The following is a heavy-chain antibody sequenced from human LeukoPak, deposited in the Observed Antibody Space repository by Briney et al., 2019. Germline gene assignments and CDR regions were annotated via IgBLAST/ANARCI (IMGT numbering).Heavy chain of an antibody. CDR2: VSNGSNTI. V-gene: IGHV3-48*03. D-gene: IGHD3-22*01. J-gene: IGHJ4*02. Sequence: GGSLRLSCSVSGFTFSSYDMNWVRQAPGKGLEWVSFVSNGSNTIYYADSVRGRFTISRDNAKNSLYLQMNSLRVEDTGVYYCTSGFYPDYWGQGALVTVSS. CDR1: GFTFSSYD. CDR3: TSGFYPDY.